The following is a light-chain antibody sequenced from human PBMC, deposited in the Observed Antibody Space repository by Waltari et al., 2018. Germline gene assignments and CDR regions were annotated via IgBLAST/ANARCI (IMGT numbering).Light chain of an antibody. CDR2: INSDGSH. CDR1: SGHSSNI. V-gene: IGLV4-69*01. CDR3: QTGGHGTWV. J-gene: IGLJ3*02. Sequence: QLVLTQSPSASASLGASVKLTCTLDSGHSSNIVAWLQQQPEEGPRYLMKINSDGSHSKADEIPDRFSGSSSGAERYLTISSVQSEDEADYYCQTGGHGTWVFGGGTKLTVL.